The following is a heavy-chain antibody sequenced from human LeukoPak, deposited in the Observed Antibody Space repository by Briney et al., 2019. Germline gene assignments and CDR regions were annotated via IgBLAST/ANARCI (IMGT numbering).Heavy chain of an antibody. CDR1: GGSISSYY. CDR2: IYYSGST. CDR3: ARTSSSSYAFDI. D-gene: IGHD6-6*01. V-gene: IGHV4-59*01. J-gene: IGHJ3*02. Sequence: SETLSLTCTVSGGSISSYYWGWIRQPPGKGLEWIGYIYYSGSTNYNPSLKSRVTISVDTSKNQFSLKLSSVTAADTAVYYCARTSSSSYAFDIWGQGTMVTVSS.